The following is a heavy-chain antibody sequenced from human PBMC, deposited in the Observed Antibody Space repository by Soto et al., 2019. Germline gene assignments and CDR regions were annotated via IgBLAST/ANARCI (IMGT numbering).Heavy chain of an antibody. Sequence: QVHLVESGGGLVKPGGSLRLSCATSGFPVSDYYMSWIRQAPGNGLEWLSHISPKSTYTNYADSVKGRFTISRDNTKTSLFLQMNSLGVEDTAVYYCARGGGGGLFEHWGQGVLVTVSS. J-gene: IGHJ1*01. CDR1: GFPVSDYY. V-gene: IGHV3-11*06. CDR2: ISPKSTYT. CDR3: ARGGGGGLFEH. D-gene: IGHD2-21*01.